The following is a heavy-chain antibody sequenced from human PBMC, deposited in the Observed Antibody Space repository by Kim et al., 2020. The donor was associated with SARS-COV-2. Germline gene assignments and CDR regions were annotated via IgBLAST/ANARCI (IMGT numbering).Heavy chain of an antibody. J-gene: IGHJ5*02. CDR3: ARGYSSSWSNQRDL. Sequence: AASVKGRITISRDDATNSLYLQMNSLGAEEPAVYYCARGYSSSWSNQRDLWGQGTLVTVSS. D-gene: IGHD6-13*01. V-gene: IGHV3-21*01.